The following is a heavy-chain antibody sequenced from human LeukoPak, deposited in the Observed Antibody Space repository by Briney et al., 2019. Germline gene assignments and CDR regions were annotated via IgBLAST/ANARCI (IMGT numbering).Heavy chain of an antibody. J-gene: IGHJ4*02. CDR3: ARSDSSSLFDY. CDR2: IYYSGST. Sequence: PSETLSLTCTVSGGSISSSSYYWGWIRQPPGKGLEWIGSIYYSGSTYCNPSLKSRVTISVDTSKNQFSLKLSSVTAADTAVYYCARSDSSSLFDYWGQGTLVTVSS. V-gene: IGHV4-39*07. CDR1: GGSISSSSYY. D-gene: IGHD6-6*01.